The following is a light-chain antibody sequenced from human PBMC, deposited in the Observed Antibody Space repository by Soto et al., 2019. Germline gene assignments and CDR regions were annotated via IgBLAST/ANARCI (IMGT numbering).Light chain of an antibody. Sequence: QCVLTQAASESGSPGQSITISCTGTSSDVGGYNYLSWYQQHPGKAPRVMIYEVSNRPSGVSNRFSGSKSGNTASLTISGLQAEDEADYFCSSYTTSGTPVFGGGTKLTVL. CDR3: SSYTTSGTPV. CDR1: SSDVGGYNY. J-gene: IGLJ3*02. CDR2: EVS. V-gene: IGLV2-14*01.